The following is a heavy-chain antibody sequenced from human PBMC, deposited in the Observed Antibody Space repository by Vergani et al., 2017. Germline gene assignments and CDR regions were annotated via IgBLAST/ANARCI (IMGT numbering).Heavy chain of an antibody. J-gene: IGHJ4*02. D-gene: IGHD3-16*02. CDR2: VNHGGST. V-gene: IGHV4-34*01. CDR1: GGSFSDCY. CDR3: ASIARAPTRRNPPPDY. Sequence: QVQLQEWGEGLLKTSETLSLTCDVSGGSFSDCYWSWIRQAPGMGLEWIGEVNHGGSTSYNPSLKSRVSISVDTSKNQFSLQLTSVTAADSALYFCASIARAPTRRNPPPDYWGQGILVTVSS.